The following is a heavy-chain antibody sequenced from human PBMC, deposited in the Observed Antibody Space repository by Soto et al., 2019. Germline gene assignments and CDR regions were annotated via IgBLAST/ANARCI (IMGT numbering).Heavy chain of an antibody. CDR3: ANGGYSYGYPSYYYYGMDV. D-gene: IGHD5-18*01. CDR2: INAGNGNT. CDR1: GYTFTSYA. V-gene: IGHV1-3*01. Sequence: QVQLVQSGAEVKKPGASVKVSCKASGYTFTSYAMHWVRQAPGQRLEWMGWINAGNGNTKYSQKFQGRVTITRDKSASTAYMELSSLRSEDTAVYYCANGGYSYGYPSYYYYGMDVWGQGTTVTVSS. J-gene: IGHJ6*02.